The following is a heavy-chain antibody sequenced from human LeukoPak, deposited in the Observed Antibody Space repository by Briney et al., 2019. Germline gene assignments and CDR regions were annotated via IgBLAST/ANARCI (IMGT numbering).Heavy chain of an antibody. Sequence: GGSLRLSCAASGFTFSSYGMHWVRQAPGKGLEWVAVIWYDGSNKYYADSVKGRFTISRDNSKNTLYLQMNSLRAEDTAVYYCASARTTIDYYYYYMDVWGKGTTVTVSS. V-gene: IGHV3-30*19. CDR2: IWYDGSNK. J-gene: IGHJ6*03. CDR1: GFTFSSYG. CDR3: ASARTTIDYYYYYMDV. D-gene: IGHD3-9*01.